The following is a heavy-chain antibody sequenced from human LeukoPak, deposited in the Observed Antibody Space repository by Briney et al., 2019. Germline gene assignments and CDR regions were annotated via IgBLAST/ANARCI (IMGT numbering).Heavy chain of an antibody. CDR3: ARNYPRPGPHYYYMDV. Sequence: PSENLFLTFTGSGGSIRCYYWSWIRQPAGEGLGGIWRIYTSGSTNYNPSLKSRVTMSVDTSKNQFSLKLSSVTAADTAVYYCARNYPRPGPHYYYMDVWGKGTTVTVSS. D-gene: IGHD5-24*01. CDR1: GGSIRCYY. CDR2: IYTSGST. V-gene: IGHV4-4*07. J-gene: IGHJ6*03.